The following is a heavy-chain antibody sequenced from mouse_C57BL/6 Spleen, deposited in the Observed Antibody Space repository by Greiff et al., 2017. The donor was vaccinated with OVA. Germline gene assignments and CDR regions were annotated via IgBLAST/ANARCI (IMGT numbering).Heavy chain of an antibody. CDR1: GYSITSGYY. CDR2: ISYDGSN. J-gene: IGHJ4*01. CDR3: ARGGPLTLYYAMDY. V-gene: IGHV3-6*01. D-gene: IGHD4-1*01. Sequence: EVKLVESGPGLVKPSQSLSLTCSVTGYSITSGYYWNWIRQFPGNKLEWMGYISYDGSNNYNPSLKNRISITRDTSKNQFFLKLNSVTTEDTATYYCARGGPLTLYYAMDYWGQGTSVTVSS.